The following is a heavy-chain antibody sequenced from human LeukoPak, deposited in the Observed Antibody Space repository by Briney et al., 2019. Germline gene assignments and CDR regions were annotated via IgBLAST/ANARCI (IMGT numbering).Heavy chain of an antibody. CDR2: ISGSGGST. D-gene: IGHD6-19*01. Sequence: PGGSLRHSCAASGFTFSSYAMSWVRQAPGKGLEWVSAISGSGGSTYYADSVKGRFTISRDNSKNTLYLQMNSLRAEDAAVYYCAKDQEPIAVAGLFDYWGQGTLVTVSS. CDR3: AKDQEPIAVAGLFDY. V-gene: IGHV3-23*01. CDR1: GFTFSSYA. J-gene: IGHJ4*02.